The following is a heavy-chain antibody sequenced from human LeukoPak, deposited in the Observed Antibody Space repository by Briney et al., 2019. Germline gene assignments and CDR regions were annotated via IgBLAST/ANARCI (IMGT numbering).Heavy chain of an antibody. CDR3: ARLSYYDFWSGYYTAYFDL. D-gene: IGHD3-3*01. CDR1: GCSISSGYY. CDR2: IYPSGST. Sequence: PSETLSLTCAVSGCSISSGYYWGWIRQPPGKGLEWIGSIYPSGSTYYNPSLKRRVTISVDTSKNQFSLKLSSVTAADTAVYYCARLSYYDFWSGYYTAYFDLWGRGTLVTVSS. V-gene: IGHV4-38-2*01. J-gene: IGHJ2*01.